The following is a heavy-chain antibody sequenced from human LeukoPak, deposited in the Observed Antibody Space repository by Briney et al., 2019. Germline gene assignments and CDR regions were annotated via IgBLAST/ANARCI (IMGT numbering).Heavy chain of an antibody. CDR3: ARGIKGREVVVPAAPPLPPTI. Sequence: PSETLSLTCTVSGGSISSGDYYWSWIRQPPGKGLEWIGYIYYSGSTYYNPSLKSRVTISVDTSKNQFSLKLSSVTAADTAVYYCARGIKGREVVVPAAPPLPPTIWGQGTLVTVSS. V-gene: IGHV4-30-4*01. D-gene: IGHD2-2*01. J-gene: IGHJ4*02. CDR2: IYYSGST. CDR1: GGSISSGDYY.